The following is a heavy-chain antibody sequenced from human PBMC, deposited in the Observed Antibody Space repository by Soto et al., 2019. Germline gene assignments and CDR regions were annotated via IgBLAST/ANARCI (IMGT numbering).Heavy chain of an antibody. D-gene: IGHD6-13*01. V-gene: IGHV3-23*01. CDR3: AREQPGPRNPSLDY. CDR1: GFTFSHYS. CDR2: ISGGSEMT. J-gene: IGHJ4*02. Sequence: PGGSLRLSCAASGFTFSHYSMSWVRQPPAEGPQWVSAISGGSEMTYYADSVKGRFIISRDNSKNTLYLYINSLRADDTAVYYCAREQPGPRNPSLDYWGQGILVTVSS.